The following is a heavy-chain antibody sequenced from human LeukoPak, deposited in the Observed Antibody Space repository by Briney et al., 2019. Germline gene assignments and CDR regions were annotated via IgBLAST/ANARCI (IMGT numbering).Heavy chain of an antibody. CDR3: AREGGGLLEWLLSDAFDI. J-gene: IGHJ3*02. CDR1: GGSFSGYY. CDR2: IYHSGST. D-gene: IGHD3-3*01. Sequence: SETLSLTCAVYGGSFSGYYWSWIRQPPGKGLEWIGSIYHSGSTYYNPSLKSRVTISVDTSKNQFSLKLSSVTAADTAVYYCAREGGGLLEWLLSDAFDIWGQGTMVTVSS. V-gene: IGHV4-34*01.